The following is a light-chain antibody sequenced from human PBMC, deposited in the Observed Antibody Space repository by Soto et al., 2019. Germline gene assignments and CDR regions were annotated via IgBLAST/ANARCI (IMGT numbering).Light chain of an antibody. CDR1: QDITNY. V-gene: IGKV1-33*01. CDR3: LPYDHRPFT. Sequence: DIQMTQSPSSLSASVGDRVTITCQASQDITNYVTWYQQKPGKAPRLLLYDASSLETGVPSRSSGIGSGTDVTFTIRSRQPEEIATCDCLPYDHRPFTFGPGTRLEN. J-gene: IGKJ5*01. CDR2: DAS.